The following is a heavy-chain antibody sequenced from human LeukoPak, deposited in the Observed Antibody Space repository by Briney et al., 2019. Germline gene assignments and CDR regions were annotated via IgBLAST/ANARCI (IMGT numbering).Heavy chain of an antibody. D-gene: IGHD3-22*01. V-gene: IGHV3-33*01. Sequence: GGSLRLSCAASGFTFSSYGMHWVRQAPGKGLEWVAVIWYDGSNKYYADSVKGRFTISRDNSKNTLYLQMNSLRAEDTAVYYCARGDDSSGYLTFGGQGTLVTVSS. J-gene: IGHJ4*02. CDR1: GFTFSSYG. CDR3: ARGDDSSGYLTF. CDR2: IWYDGSNK.